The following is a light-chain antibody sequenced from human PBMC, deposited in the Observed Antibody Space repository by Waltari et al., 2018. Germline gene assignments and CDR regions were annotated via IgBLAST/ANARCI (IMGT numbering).Light chain of an antibody. CDR1: QTILYSSNNKNY. Sequence: DIVMTQSPDSLTVSLGERATVNCKPSQTILYSSNNKNYLAWYQQRPGQPPTLLIYWASTRESGVPDRFSGSGSGTDFTLTISSLQAEDVAVYYCQQYYSTPLTFGGGTRVEIK. J-gene: IGKJ4*01. V-gene: IGKV4-1*01. CDR2: WAS. CDR3: QQYYSTPLT.